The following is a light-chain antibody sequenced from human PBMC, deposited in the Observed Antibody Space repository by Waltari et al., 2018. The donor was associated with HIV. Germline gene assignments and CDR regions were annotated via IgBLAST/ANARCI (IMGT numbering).Light chain of an antibody. J-gene: IGLJ2*01. Sequence: SYELTQPPSMSVSPGQTARITCFGDALPNRYAYWYQQRPGQAPVLVIYKDRERPAVIPVRFSGSNSGTTVTLIISGVQPEDEADYYCQSADRSGSHVVFGGGTKVTV. CDR3: QSADRSGSHVV. CDR2: KDR. V-gene: IGLV3-25*03. CDR1: ALPNRY.